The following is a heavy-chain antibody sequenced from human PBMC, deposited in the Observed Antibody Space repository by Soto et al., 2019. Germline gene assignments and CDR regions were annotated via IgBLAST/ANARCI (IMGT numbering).Heavy chain of an antibody. CDR3: ARDRYFYDSRGYSRTIDS. CDR1: GGSFSNDY. CDR2: IFHSGIT. J-gene: IGHJ5*01. V-gene: IGHV4-59*01. D-gene: IGHD3-22*01. Sequence: SETLSLTCFISGGSFSNDYWTWIRQSPGKGLEWIGYIFHSGITDYNPSVKSRVTISIDKSRNLFSLNLTSVTAADTAVYYCARDRYFYDSRGYSRTIDSWGQGTPVT.